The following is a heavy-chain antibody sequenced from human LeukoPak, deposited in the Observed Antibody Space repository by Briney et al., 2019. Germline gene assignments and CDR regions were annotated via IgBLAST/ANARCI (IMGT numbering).Heavy chain of an antibody. CDR3: ARELLGSTDY. CDR1: GGSFSGYY. J-gene: IGHJ4*02. D-gene: IGHD3-10*01. V-gene: IGHV4-34*01. CDR2: INHSGST. Sequence: SETLSLTCAVYGGSFSGYYWSWTRQPPGKGLEWIGEINHSGSTNYNPSLKSRVTISVDTSKNQFSLKLSSVTAADTAVYYCARELLGSTDYWGQGTLVTVSS.